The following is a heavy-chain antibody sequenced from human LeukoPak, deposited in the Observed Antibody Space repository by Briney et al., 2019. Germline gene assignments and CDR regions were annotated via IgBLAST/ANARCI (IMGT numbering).Heavy chain of an antibody. Sequence: PSETLSLTCTVSGGSISSYYWSWIRQPAGKGLEWIGRIYTSRSTNYNPSLKSRVTMSVDTSKNQFSLKLSSVTAADTAVYYCAREGIAARSVLLDYWGQGTLVTVSS. CDR1: GGSISSYY. J-gene: IGHJ4*02. D-gene: IGHD6-6*01. CDR2: IYTSRST. V-gene: IGHV4-4*07. CDR3: AREGIAARSVLLDY.